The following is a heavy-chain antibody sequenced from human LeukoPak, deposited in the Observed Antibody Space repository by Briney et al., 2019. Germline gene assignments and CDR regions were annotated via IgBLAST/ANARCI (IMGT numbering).Heavy chain of an antibody. V-gene: IGHV3-21*01. CDR2: ISSSSSYI. CDR3: ARIPSYYYGSGSYQFDY. CDR1: GFTFSSYS. D-gene: IGHD3-10*01. J-gene: IGHJ4*02. Sequence: GGSLRLSCAASGFTFSSYSMNWVRQAPGKGLEWVSSISSSSSYIYYADSVKGRFTISRDNAKNSLYLQMNSLRAEDTAVYYCARIPSYYYGSGSYQFDYWGQGTLVTVSS.